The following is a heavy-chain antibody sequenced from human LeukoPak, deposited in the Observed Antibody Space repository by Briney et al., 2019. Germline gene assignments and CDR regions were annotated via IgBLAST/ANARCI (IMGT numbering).Heavy chain of an antibody. Sequence: GGSLRLSCAASGLNNKFWLSWVRQAPGKGLEWVANIKHDGSERYYVDSVKGRFTISRGNATISVYLQMNSLRAEDAGVYYCAKDRREDIVVVPAAPYYFWYWGQGTLVTVSS. J-gene: IGHJ4*02. CDR1: GLNNKFW. D-gene: IGHD2-2*01. CDR2: IKHDGSER. V-gene: IGHV3-7*01. CDR3: AKDRREDIVVVPAAPYYFWY.